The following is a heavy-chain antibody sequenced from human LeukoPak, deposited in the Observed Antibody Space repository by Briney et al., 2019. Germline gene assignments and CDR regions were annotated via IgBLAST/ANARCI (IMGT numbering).Heavy chain of an antibody. CDR3: ARRFLEWSLAIDY. Sequence: SETLSLTCAVSGGSISSSNRWSRVRQPPGKGLEWIGEIYHSGSTNYNPSLKSRVTISVDKSKNQFSLKLSSVTAADTAVYYCARRFLEWSLAIDYWGQGTLVTVSS. V-gene: IGHV4-4*02. D-gene: IGHD3-3*01. J-gene: IGHJ4*02. CDR2: IYHSGST. CDR1: GGSISSSNR.